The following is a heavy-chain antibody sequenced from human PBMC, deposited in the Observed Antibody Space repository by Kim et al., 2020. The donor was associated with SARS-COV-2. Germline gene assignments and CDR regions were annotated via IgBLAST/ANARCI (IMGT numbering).Heavy chain of an antibody. CDR3: ARDMNPTVYDY. V-gene: IGHV1-3*01. Sequence: KYQPRFQGRVTITRDTSANTAYMDLRSLTFEDTAIYYCARDMNPTVYDYWGQGTLVTVSS. J-gene: IGHJ4*02. D-gene: IGHD4-4*01.